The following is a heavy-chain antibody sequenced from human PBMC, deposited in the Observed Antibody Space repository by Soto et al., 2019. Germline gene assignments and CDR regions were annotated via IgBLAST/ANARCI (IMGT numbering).Heavy chain of an antibody. CDR3: AKGFQVVITFYGMDV. Sequence: PVGSLRLSCAASGFTFSSYGMHWVRQAPGKGLEWVAVISYDGSNKYYADSVKGRFTISRDNSKNTLYLQMNSLRAEDTAVYYCAKGFQVVITFYGMDVWGQGTTVTVSS. V-gene: IGHV3-30*18. CDR2: ISYDGSNK. CDR1: GFTFSSYG. D-gene: IGHD3-22*01. J-gene: IGHJ6*02.